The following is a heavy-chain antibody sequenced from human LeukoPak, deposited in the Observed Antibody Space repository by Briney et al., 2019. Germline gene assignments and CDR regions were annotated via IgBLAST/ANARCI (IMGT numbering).Heavy chain of an antibody. J-gene: IGHJ6*03. CDR1: GGSLSTYY. CDR2: IYYSGST. D-gene: IGHD4-17*01. CDR3: ARDTVTPPTHYYYMDV. Sequence: SETLSLTCSVSGGSLSTYYGTWVRQPPGKGLEWSGYIYYSGSTNYNPSPKSRLTISLDTSKNKLSLKLRSVTAADTAVYYCARDTVTPPTHYYYMDVWGKGTTVTVSS. V-gene: IGHV4-59*01.